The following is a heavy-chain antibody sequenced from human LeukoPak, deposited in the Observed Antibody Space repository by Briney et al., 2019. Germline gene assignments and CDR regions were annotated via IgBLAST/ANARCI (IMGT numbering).Heavy chain of an antibody. V-gene: IGHV3-23*01. CDR3: AKALEQETVIALDS. D-gene: IGHD6-13*01. Sequence: SGGSLRLSCAASGFTFSTYAMSWVRQAPGKGLEWVSAISGSGGSTYYADSVKGRFTISRDNSKNTLYLQMNSLRAEDTSIYFCAKALEQETVIALDSWGQGTLVTASS. J-gene: IGHJ4*02. CDR2: ISGSGGST. CDR1: GFTFSTYA.